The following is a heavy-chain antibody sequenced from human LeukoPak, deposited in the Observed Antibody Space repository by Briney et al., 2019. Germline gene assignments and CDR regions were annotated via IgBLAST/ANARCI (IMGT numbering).Heavy chain of an antibody. J-gene: IGHJ4*02. CDR3: AKGGADYGEYDY. CDR2: ISYDGSDK. Sequence: GGSLRLSCAASGFTFSTYGMHWVRQAPGKGLEWVAVISYDGSDKYYADSVKGRFTISRDNSKSTLYLQMNSLRAEDTAVYYCAKGGADYGEYDYWGQGTLVTVSS. CDR1: GFTFSTYG. D-gene: IGHD4-17*01. V-gene: IGHV3-30*18.